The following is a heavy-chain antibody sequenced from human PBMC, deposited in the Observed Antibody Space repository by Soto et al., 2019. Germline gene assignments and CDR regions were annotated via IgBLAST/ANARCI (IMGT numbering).Heavy chain of an antibody. J-gene: IGHJ4*02. V-gene: IGHV3-20*04. CDR1: GFTFDDYG. D-gene: IGHD3-10*01. CDR3: ARDRHYYGSGSGPQDY. CDR2: INWNGGST. Sequence: PGGSLRLSCAASGFTFDDYGMSWVRQAPGKGLEWVSGINWNGGSTGYADSVKCRFTISRDNAKNSLYLQMNSLRAEDTALYYCARDRHYYGSGSGPQDYWGQGTLVTVSS.